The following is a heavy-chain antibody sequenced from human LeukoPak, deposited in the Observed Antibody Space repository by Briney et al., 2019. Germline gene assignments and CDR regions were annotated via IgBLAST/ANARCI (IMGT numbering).Heavy chain of an antibody. CDR1: GYTFTGYY. CDR2: INPNSGGT. J-gene: IGHJ6*02. D-gene: IGHD6-19*01. V-gene: IGHV1-2*02. CDR3: ARTFPSSCGWYGVYYYYGMDV. Sequence: ASVKVSCKPSGYTFTGYYMHWVRQAPGQRLEWMGRINPNSGGTKNAKKMRGRVTMTGDAYSSTAYMGLSRLRSDDTEVYCCARTFPSSCGWYGVYYYYGMDVWGQGTTVTVSS.